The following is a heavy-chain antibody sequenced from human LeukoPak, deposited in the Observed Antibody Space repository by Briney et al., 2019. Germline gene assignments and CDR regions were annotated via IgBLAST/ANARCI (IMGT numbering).Heavy chain of an antibody. Sequence: GGSLRLSCAASGFTFSSYEMNWVRQAPGKGLEWVSYISSSGSTIYYADSVKGRFTISRDNAKNSLYLQMNSLRAEDTAVYYCARWELPTYYYYMDVWGKGTTVTISS. CDR2: ISSSGSTI. V-gene: IGHV3-48*03. D-gene: IGHD1-26*01. CDR3: ARWELPTYYYYMDV. J-gene: IGHJ6*03. CDR1: GFTFSSYE.